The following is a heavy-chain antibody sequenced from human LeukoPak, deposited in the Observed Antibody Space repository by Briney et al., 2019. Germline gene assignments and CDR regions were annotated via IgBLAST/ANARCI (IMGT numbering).Heavy chain of an antibody. J-gene: IGHJ4*02. CDR3: ARDRTSTMVRGVITKMVY. CDR2: ISAYNGNT. D-gene: IGHD3-10*01. Sequence: GASVTVSCTASGYTFTSYGISWVRQAPAQGLAWLGWISAYNGNTNYPQKLRGRVTMTTDTSTSTAYMELRSLRSDDTAVYYCARDRTSTMVRGVITKMVYWGQGTLVTVSS. CDR1: GYTFTSYG. V-gene: IGHV1-18*01.